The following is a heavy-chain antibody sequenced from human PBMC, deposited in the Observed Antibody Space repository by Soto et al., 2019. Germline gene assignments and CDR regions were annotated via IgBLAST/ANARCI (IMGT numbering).Heavy chain of an antibody. V-gene: IGHV3-74*01. Sequence: EVQLVESGGGLVQPGESLRLSCAASGFTFSNYWMHWVRQAPGKGLVWVSRIDSDVSRITYADFVKGRCTISRDNAKNPVYPHMNGPPAGDTAPDACGRTSRVASVATRGYFWGQGTLVTVSS. D-gene: IGHD2-15*01. J-gene: IGHJ4*02. CDR1: GFTFSNYW. CDR2: IDSDVSRI. CDR3: GRTSRVASVATRGYF.